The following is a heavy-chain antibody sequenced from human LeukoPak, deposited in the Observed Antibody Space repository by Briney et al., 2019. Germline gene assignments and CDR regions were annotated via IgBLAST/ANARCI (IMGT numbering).Heavy chain of an antibody. Sequence: GGSLRLSCAASGFTVSSNYMSWVRQAPGKGLEWVSVIYSGGSTYYADSVKGRFTISRDNSKNTLYLQMNSLRAEDTAVYYCARVPNYYDSSGITDDYWGQGTLVTVSS. CDR3: ARVPNYYDSSGITDDY. V-gene: IGHV3-53*01. CDR1: GFTVSSNY. J-gene: IGHJ4*02. D-gene: IGHD3-22*01. CDR2: IYSGGST.